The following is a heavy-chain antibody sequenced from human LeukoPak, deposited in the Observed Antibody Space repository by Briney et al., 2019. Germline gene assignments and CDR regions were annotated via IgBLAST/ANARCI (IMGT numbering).Heavy chain of an antibody. CDR3: ATVYPFDY. CDR1: GYTFTGYY. CDR2: INPNSGGT. V-gene: IGHV1-2*02. Sequence: ASVKVSCKASGYTFTGYYMHWVRQAPGQGLEWMGWINPNSGGTNYAQKFQGRVTMTEDTSTDTAYMELSSLRSEDTAVYYCATVYPFDYWGQGTLVTVSS. J-gene: IGHJ4*02.